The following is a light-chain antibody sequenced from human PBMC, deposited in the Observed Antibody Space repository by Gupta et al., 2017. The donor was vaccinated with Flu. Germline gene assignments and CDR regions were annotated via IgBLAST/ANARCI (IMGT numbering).Light chain of an antibody. V-gene: IGKV3-15*01. J-gene: IGKJ1*01. CDR1: QGVSSN. CDR2: GAS. Sequence: PATLSLSPGERATLSCRASQGVSSNLAWYQQKPGQAPRLLIYGASTRATGIPARFSGSGSGTEFTLTISSLQSEDFAVYYCQQDNNWPRTFGQGTKVEIK. CDR3: QQDNNWPRT.